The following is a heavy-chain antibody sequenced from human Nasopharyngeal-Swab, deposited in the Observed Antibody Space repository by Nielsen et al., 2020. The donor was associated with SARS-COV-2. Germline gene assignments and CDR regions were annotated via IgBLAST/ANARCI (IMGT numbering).Heavy chain of an antibody. CDR1: GYTFTSYG. Sequence: GESLKISCKASGYTFTSYGISWVRQAPGQGLEWMGWISAYNGNTNYAQKLQGRVTMTTDTSTSTAYMELRSLRSDDTAVYYCAREVYYYYYYMDVWGKGTTVTVSS. J-gene: IGHJ6*03. CDR3: AREVYYYYYYMDV. CDR2: ISAYNGNT. V-gene: IGHV1-18*01.